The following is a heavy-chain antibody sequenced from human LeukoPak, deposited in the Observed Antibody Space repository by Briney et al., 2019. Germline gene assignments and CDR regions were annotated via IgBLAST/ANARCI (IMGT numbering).Heavy chain of an antibody. Sequence: PGGSLRLSCAASGFTFSSYCMHWVRQAPGKGLVWVSRINSDGSSTSYADSVKGRFTISRDNAKNTLYLQMNSLRAEDTAVYYCARRYSGSYYDFDYWGQGTLVTVSS. CDR2: INSDGSST. D-gene: IGHD1-26*01. CDR1: GFTFSSYC. J-gene: IGHJ4*02. V-gene: IGHV3-74*01. CDR3: ARRYSGSYYDFDY.